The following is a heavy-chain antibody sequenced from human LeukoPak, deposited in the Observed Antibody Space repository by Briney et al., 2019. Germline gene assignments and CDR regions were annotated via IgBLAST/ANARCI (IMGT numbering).Heavy chain of an antibody. Sequence: MPSETLSLTCAVYGGSFGGYYWSWIRQPPGKGLEWIGEINHSGSTNYNPSLKSRVTISVDTSKNQFSLKLSSVTAADTAVYYCARGQYYDYVWGSYNKYYFDYWGQGTLVTVSS. CDR1: GGSFGGYY. V-gene: IGHV4-34*01. J-gene: IGHJ4*02. CDR2: INHSGST. CDR3: ARGQYYDYVWGSYNKYYFDY. D-gene: IGHD3-16*01.